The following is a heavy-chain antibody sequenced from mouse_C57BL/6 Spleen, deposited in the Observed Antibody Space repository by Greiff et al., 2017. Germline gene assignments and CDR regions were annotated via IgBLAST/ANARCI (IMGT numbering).Heavy chain of an antibody. V-gene: IGHV1-78*01. CDR3: ARSTMVPYWYFDV. CDR2: IYPRDGST. D-gene: IGHD2-2*01. CDR1: GYTFTDHT. Sequence: VQLQQSDAELVKPGASVKISCKVSGYTFTDHTIHWMKQRPEQGLEWIGYIYPRDGSTKYNEKLKGKATLTADKSSSAAYMHLNSLTSEDSAVYFCARSTMVPYWYFDVWGTGTTVTVSS. J-gene: IGHJ1*03.